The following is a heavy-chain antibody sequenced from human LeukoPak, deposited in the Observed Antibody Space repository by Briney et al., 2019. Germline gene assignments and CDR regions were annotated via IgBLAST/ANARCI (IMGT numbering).Heavy chain of an antibody. CDR3: ARRPVGPSGGYYFDY. CDR2: IYYSGST. Sequence: SETLSLTCTVSGGSISSGGYYWSWIRQHPGKGLEWIGYIYYSGSTYYNPSLKSRVTISVDTSKNQFSLKLSSVTAADTAVYYCARRPVGPSGGYYFDYWGQGTLVTVSS. CDR1: GGSISSGGYY. V-gene: IGHV4-31*03. J-gene: IGHJ4*02. D-gene: IGHD1-26*01.